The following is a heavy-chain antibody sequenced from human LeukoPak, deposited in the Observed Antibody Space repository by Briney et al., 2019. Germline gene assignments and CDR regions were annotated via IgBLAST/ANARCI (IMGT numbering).Heavy chain of an antibody. V-gene: IGHV1-69*04. CDR1: GGTFSSYA. J-gene: IGHJ5*02. CDR3: AREGKDIVLRYFDWSPTHNWFDP. Sequence: SVKVSCKASGGTFSSYAISWVRQAPGQGLEWMGRIIPILGIANYAQKFQGRVTITADESTSTAYMELSSLRSEDTAVYNCAREGKDIVLRYFDWSPTHNWFDPWGQGALVTVSS. CDR2: IIPILGIA. D-gene: IGHD3-9*01.